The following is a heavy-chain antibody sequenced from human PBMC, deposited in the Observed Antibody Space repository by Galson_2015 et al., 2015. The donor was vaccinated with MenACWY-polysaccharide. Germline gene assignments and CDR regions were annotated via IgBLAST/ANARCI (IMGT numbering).Heavy chain of an antibody. CDR1: GYTFTGYY. Sequence: SVKVSCKASGYTFTGYYMHWVRQAPGQGLEWMGWINPNSGGTNYAQTFQGRVTMTRDTSISTAYMELSSLRSDDTAVYYCARGPWGAGGGSYWYFDLWGRGTLVTVSS. CDR3: ARGPWGAGGGSYWYFDL. CDR2: INPNSGGT. J-gene: IGHJ2*01. D-gene: IGHD1-26*01. V-gene: IGHV1-2*02.